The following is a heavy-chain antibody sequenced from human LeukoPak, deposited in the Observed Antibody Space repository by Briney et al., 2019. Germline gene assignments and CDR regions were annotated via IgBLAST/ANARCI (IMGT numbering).Heavy chain of an antibody. Sequence: PGGSLRLSCAASGFTFSSYALHWVRQAPGKGLEWVSSISSSSSYIYYADSVKGRFTISRDNAKNSLYLQMNSLRAEDTAVYYCAIFAVTKGYFDYWGQGTLVTVSS. CDR2: ISSSSSYI. J-gene: IGHJ4*02. V-gene: IGHV3-21*01. D-gene: IGHD4-17*01. CDR1: GFTFSSYA. CDR3: AIFAVTKGYFDY.